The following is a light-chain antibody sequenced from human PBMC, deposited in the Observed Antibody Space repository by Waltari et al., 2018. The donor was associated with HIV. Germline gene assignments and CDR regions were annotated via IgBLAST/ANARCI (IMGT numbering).Light chain of an antibody. Sequence: SYVLTQPPSVSVAPGKTARITCGGNKIGSKSVHWYQQKPGQAPVLVMYDDSDRPSGIPVRFAGSNSGNTATLTISRVEAGDEADFYCHVWDSRSVIFGGGTKLTVL. CDR1: KIGSKS. CDR3: HVWDSRSVI. J-gene: IGLJ2*01. V-gene: IGLV3-21*04. CDR2: DDS.